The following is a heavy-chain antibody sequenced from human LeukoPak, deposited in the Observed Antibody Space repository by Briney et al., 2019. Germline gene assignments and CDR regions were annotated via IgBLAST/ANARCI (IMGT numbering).Heavy chain of an antibody. Sequence: GSWVKVSCKASGGTFSSYAISWVRQAPGQGLEWMGRIIPIFGTANYAQKFQGRVTITTDESTSTAYMELSSLRSEDTAVYYCARGSRIVGATVPDFDYWGQGTLVTVSS. V-gene: IGHV1-69*05. J-gene: IGHJ4*02. CDR3: ARGSRIVGATVPDFDY. CDR1: GGTFSSYA. D-gene: IGHD1-26*01. CDR2: IIPIFGTA.